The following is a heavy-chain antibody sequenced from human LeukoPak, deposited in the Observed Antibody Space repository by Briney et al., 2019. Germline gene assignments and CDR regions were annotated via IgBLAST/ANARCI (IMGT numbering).Heavy chain of an antibody. CDR2: ISYDGSNK. D-gene: IGHD5-12*01. Sequence: GGSLRLSCAASGFTFSSYAMHWVRQAPGKGLEWVAVISYDGSNKYCADSVKGRFTISRDNSKNTLYLQMNSLRAEDTAVYYCARDLYSGYDREDGDKGGAFDIWGQGTMVTVSS. CDR1: GFTFSSYA. V-gene: IGHV3-30-3*01. CDR3: ARDLYSGYDREDGDKGGAFDI. J-gene: IGHJ3*02.